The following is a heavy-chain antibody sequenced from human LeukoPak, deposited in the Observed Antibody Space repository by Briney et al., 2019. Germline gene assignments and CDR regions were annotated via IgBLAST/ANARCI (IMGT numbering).Heavy chain of an antibody. CDR3: ANSYGSGSYYKNFDY. D-gene: IGHD3-10*01. CDR2: ISGSGGST. J-gene: IGHJ4*02. CDR1: GFTFSSYA. V-gene: IGHV3-23*01. Sequence: PGGSLRLSCAASGFTFSSYAMSWVRQAPGKGLEWVSAISGSGGSTYYADSVKGRFTISRDNSKNTLYLQMNCLRAEDTAVYYCANSYGSGSYYKNFDYWGQGTLVTVSS.